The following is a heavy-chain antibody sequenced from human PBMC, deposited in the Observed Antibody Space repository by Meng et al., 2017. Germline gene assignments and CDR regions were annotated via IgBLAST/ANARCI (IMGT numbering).Heavy chain of an antibody. Sequence: HGELVQLGAEVKKPGASVKVCCKAYGYSFTSYYMHRVRQAPGQGLEWMGIINPSGGSTSYAQKFQGRVTMTRDTSTSTVYMELSSLRSEDTAVYYCASSSGWGDPVYDYWGQGTLVTVSS. D-gene: IGHD2-21*01. V-gene: IGHV1-46*01. CDR1: GYSFTSYY. J-gene: IGHJ4*02. CDR3: ASSSGWGDPVYDY. CDR2: INPSGGST.